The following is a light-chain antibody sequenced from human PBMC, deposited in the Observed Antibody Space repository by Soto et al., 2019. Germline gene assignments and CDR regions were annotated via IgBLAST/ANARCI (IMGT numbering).Light chain of an antibody. CDR1: QTISNW. Sequence: DLQMTQSPSTLSASVGDRVTITCRASQTISNWLAWYQQKPGKAPKVLIYDASTLDGGVPSRFSGSGSGTDCTLPISSLPPEDFATYHCQQYHNYPPFGHGTKVDIK. V-gene: IGKV1-5*01. CDR3: QQYHNYPP. J-gene: IGKJ1*01. CDR2: DAS.